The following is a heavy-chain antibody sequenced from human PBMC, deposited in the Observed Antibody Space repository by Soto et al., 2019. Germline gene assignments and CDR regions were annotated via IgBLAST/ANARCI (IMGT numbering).Heavy chain of an antibody. CDR3: ASRNYPDYYGSGSGYCYYGMDV. D-gene: IGHD3-10*01. Sequence: GESLKISCKGSGYSFTSYWISWVRQMPGKGLEWMGRIDPSDSYTNYSPSFQGHVTISADKSISTAYLQWSSLKASDTAMYYCASRNYPDYYGSGSGYCYYGMDVWGQGTTVTVSS. J-gene: IGHJ6*02. V-gene: IGHV5-10-1*01. CDR2: IDPSDSYT. CDR1: GYSFTSYW.